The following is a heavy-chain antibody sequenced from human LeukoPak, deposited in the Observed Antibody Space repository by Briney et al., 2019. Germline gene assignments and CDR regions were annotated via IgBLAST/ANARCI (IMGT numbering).Heavy chain of an antibody. D-gene: IGHD1-26*01. J-gene: IGHJ4*02. Sequence: PGGSLRLSCAASGFTFSNAWMSWVRQAPGKGLEWVGRIKSKTDGGTTDYAAPVKGRFTISRDDSKNTLYLQMNSLKTEDTAVYYCARGPPGISYPLDYWGQGTLVTVSS. CDR2: IKSKTDGGTT. CDR1: GFTFSNAW. V-gene: IGHV3-15*01. CDR3: ARGPPGISYPLDY.